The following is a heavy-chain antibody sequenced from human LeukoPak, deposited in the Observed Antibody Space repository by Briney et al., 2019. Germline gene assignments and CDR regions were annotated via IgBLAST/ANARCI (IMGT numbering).Heavy chain of an antibody. CDR3: ASSITMIVAPMP. CDR2: ISSSSSYI. V-gene: IGHV3-21*01. D-gene: IGHD3-22*01. CDR1: GFTFSSYS. Sequence: PGGSLRLSCAASGFTFSSYSMNWVRRAPGKGLEWVSSISSSSSYIYYADSVKGRFTISRDNAKNSLYLQMNSLRAEDTAVYYCASSITMIVAPMPWGQGTLVTVSS. J-gene: IGHJ4*02.